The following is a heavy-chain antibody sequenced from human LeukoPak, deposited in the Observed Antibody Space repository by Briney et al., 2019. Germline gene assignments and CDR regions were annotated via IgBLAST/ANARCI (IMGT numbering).Heavy chain of an antibody. CDR2: IYPGDSDT. CDR1: GYSFPSYW. Sequence: PGESLKISCTGSGYSFPSYWVLSVRQMPGKGLEWMGIIYPGDSDTRYSPSFQGQVTISADKSIRTAYLQWSSLKASDTAMDYGSRHTVDTALLLECGGEGTLVTVSS. J-gene: IGHJ4*02. D-gene: IGHD4-11*01. CDR3: SRHTVDTALLLEC. V-gene: IGHV5-51*01.